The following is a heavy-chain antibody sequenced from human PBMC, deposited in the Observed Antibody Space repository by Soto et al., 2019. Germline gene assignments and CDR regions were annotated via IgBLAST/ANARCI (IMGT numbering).Heavy chain of an antibody. V-gene: IGHV1-69*02. Sequence: GASVKVSCKTSGGTFSSYTISWVRQAPGQGLEWMGRIIPILGIANYAQKFQGRVTITADKSTSTAYMELSSLRSEDTAVYYCASSSTAMAPFDYWGQGTLVTVSS. D-gene: IGHD5-18*01. CDR3: ASSSTAMAPFDY. J-gene: IGHJ4*02. CDR1: GGTFSSYT. CDR2: IIPILGIA.